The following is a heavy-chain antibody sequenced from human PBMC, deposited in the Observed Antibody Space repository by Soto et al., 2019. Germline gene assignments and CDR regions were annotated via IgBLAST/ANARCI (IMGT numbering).Heavy chain of an antibody. CDR3: ARGSSPGLNSYGYYYYYGMDV. CDR1: GGTFSSYA. CDR2: IIPIFGTA. J-gene: IGHJ6*02. D-gene: IGHD5-18*01. Sequence: GASLKVSCKASGGTFSSYAISWVRQAPGQGLEWMGGIIPIFGTANYAQKFQGRVTITADESTSTAYMELSSLRSEDTAVYYCARGSSPGLNSYGYYYYYGMDVWGQGTTVNVSS. V-gene: IGHV1-69*13.